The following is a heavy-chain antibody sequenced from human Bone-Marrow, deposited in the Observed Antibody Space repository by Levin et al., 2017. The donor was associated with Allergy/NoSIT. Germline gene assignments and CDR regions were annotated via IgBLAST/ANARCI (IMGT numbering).Heavy chain of an antibody. CDR3: AKGRDSSGYGGDYFDY. CDR1: GFTFSSYA. J-gene: IGHJ4*02. CDR2: ISGSGGST. Sequence: GGSLRLSCAASGFTFSSYAMSWVRQAPGKGLEWVSTISGSGGSTYYADSVKGRFTISRDDSKNTLFLQMSSLRAEDTAVYYCAKGRDSSGYGGDYFDYWGQGTLVTVSS. D-gene: IGHD3-22*01. V-gene: IGHV3-23*01.